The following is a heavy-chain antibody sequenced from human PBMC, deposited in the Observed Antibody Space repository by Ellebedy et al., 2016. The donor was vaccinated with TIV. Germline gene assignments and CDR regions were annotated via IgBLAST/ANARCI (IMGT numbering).Heavy chain of an antibody. CDR2: IYYSGST. Sequence: MPSETLSLTCTVSGGSISSYYWSWIRQPPGKGLEWIGYIYYSGSTYYNPSLKSRVTISVDTSKNQFSLKLSSVTAADTAVYYCARQRVGAPAYYFDYWGQGTLVTVSS. D-gene: IGHD1-26*01. CDR1: GGSISSYY. CDR3: ARQRVGAPAYYFDY. V-gene: IGHV4-59*04. J-gene: IGHJ4*02.